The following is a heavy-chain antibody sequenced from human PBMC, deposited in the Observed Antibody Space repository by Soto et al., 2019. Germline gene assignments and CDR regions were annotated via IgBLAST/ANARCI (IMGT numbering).Heavy chain of an antibody. V-gene: IGHV4-59*01. CDR2: IYYSGST. CDR1: GGSISSYC. J-gene: IGHJ6*02. CDR3: ARVGGSYLLGYYGIDV. Sequence: PSETLSLTCTVSGGSISSYCCSWIRQRPGKGLEWIGYIYYSGSTNYNPSLTSRVTISVDTSKNQFSLKRSGVTAADTAVYYCARVGGSYLLGYYGIDVWGQGTTVTVYS. D-gene: IGHD1-26*01.